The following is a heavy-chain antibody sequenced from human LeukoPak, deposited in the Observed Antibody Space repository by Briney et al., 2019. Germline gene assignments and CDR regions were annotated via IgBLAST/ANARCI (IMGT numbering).Heavy chain of an antibody. CDR1: GFTVISNY. CDR2: ITASGTAM. Sequence: GSLRLSCVASGFTVISNYMSWVRQAPGKGLEWVSHITASGTAMFCADSVKGRFTISRDNAKNSLYLQMNSLRDEDTAVYYCASSGSYRFDYWGQGTLVTVSS. D-gene: IGHD1-26*01. J-gene: IGHJ4*02. V-gene: IGHV3-48*02. CDR3: ASSGSYRFDY.